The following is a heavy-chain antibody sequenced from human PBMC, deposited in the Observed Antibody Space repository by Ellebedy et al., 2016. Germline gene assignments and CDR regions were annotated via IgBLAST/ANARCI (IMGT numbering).Heavy chain of an antibody. CDR1: GFTFDDFA. CDR3: VKGSIAVTGTCFDS. J-gene: IGHJ4*02. Sequence: SLKISCAASGFTFDDFAMHWVRQAPGMGLEWVSGINWNSGTMHYTDSVKGRFTISRDNAKNSLYLQMHSLRAEDTAFYYCVKGSIAVTGTCFDSWGQGTLVTVSS. CDR2: INWNSGTM. D-gene: IGHD6-13*01. V-gene: IGHV3-9*01.